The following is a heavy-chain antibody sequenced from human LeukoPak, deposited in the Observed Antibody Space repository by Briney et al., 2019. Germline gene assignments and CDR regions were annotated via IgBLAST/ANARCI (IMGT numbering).Heavy chain of an antibody. CDR1: GGTFSSYA. CDR2: IIPIFGTA. CDR3: AKGEHGDASYYYYYMDV. Sequence: SVKVSCKASGGTFSSYAISWVRQAPGQGLEWMGGIIPIFGTANYAQKFQGRVTITADESTSKAYMELSSLRSEDTAVYYCAKGEHGDASYYYYYMDVWGKGTTVTVSS. D-gene: IGHD4-17*01. J-gene: IGHJ6*03. V-gene: IGHV1-69*01.